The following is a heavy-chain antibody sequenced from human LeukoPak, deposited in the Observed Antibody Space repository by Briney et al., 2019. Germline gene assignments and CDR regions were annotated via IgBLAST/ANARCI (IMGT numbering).Heavy chain of an antibody. CDR2: INHSGST. CDR1: GGSFSGYY. CDR3: AGMPKGARWQNGIDY. J-gene: IGHJ4*02. D-gene: IGHD4-23*01. V-gene: IGHV4-34*01. Sequence: SETLSLTCAVYGGSFSGYYWSWIRQPPGKGLEWIGEINHSGSTNYNPSLKSRVTISVDTSKNQFSLKLSSVTAADTAVYYRAGMPKGARWQNGIDYWGQGTLVTVSS.